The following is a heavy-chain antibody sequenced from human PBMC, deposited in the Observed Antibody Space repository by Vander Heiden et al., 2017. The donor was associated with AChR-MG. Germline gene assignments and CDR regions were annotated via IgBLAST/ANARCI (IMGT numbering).Heavy chain of an antibody. CDR1: GGTLGSYA. Sequence: QLVQSVAQVKKPRPSVKISCKASGGTLGSYAISWVRQAPKQGLEWMGGIIPVFGTANYAQKFKRRVTITADESTGTAYMELSSLGSEDTDVYYCARDRDTAMVTPLGYWGQGTLVTVSS. CDR3: ARDRDTAMVTPLGY. CDR2: IIPVFGTA. V-gene: IGHV1-69*01. D-gene: IGHD5-18*01. J-gene: IGHJ4*02.